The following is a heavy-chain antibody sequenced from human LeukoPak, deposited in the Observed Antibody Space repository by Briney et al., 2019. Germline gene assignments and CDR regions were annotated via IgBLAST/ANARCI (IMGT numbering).Heavy chain of an antibody. Sequence: GASVKVSCKASGYTFTGYYMHWVRQAPGQGLEWMGWINPNSGGTNYAQKFQGRVTMTRDTSISTAYMELSRLRSDDTAVYYCARDSCTNGVCYPYYYMDVWGKGTTVTVSS. D-gene: IGHD2-8*01. CDR3: ARDSCTNGVCYPYYYMDV. CDR2: INPNSGGT. V-gene: IGHV1-2*02. J-gene: IGHJ6*03. CDR1: GYTFTGYY.